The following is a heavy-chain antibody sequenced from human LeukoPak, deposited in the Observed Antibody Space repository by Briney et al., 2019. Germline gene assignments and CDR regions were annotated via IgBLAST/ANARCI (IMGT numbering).Heavy chain of an antibody. D-gene: IGHD6-13*01. CDR1: GFTFSNLW. V-gene: IGHV3-7*03. CDR3: ATSTAAAGTD. Sequence: GALILSCAASGFTFSNLWISWVRQAPGKGLKWVANIKQDGSEKYYVDSVKGRFTISRDNAQNSLYLQMNSPRAEDTAIYYCATSTAAAGTDWGQGTLVTVSS. J-gene: IGHJ4*02. CDR2: IKQDGSEK.